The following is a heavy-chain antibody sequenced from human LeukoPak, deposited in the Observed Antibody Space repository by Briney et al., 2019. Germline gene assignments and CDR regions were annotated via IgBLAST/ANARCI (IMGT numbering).Heavy chain of an antibody. V-gene: IGHV4-59*12. CDR3: ARGGISTSLDY. CDR1: GGSISSYY. D-gene: IGHD2-2*01. Sequence: KPSETLSLTCTVSGGSISSYYWSWIRQPPGKGLEWIGYIYYSGSTNYNPSLKSRVTISVDTSKNQISLKLSSVTAADTAVYYCARGGISTSLDYWGQGTLVTVSS. CDR2: IYYSGST. J-gene: IGHJ4*02.